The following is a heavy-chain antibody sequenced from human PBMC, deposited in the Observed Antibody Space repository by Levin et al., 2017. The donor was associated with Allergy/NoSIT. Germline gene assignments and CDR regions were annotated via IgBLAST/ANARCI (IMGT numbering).Heavy chain of an antibody. CDR3: ARAGGAKWELRADY. V-gene: IGHV3-30*04. CDR1: GFTFSSYA. J-gene: IGHJ4*02. Sequence: GESLKISCAASGFTFSSYAMHWVRQAPGKGLEWVAVISYDGSNKYYADSVKGRFTISRDNSKNTLYLQMNSLRAEDTAVYYCARAGGAKWELRADYWGQGTLVTVSS. CDR2: ISYDGSNK. D-gene: IGHD1-26*01.